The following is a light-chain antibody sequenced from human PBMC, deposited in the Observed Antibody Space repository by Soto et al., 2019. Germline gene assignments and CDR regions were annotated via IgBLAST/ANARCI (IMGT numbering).Light chain of an antibody. V-gene: IGKV1-5*01. Sequence: DIQLHLTPPTRVASVGNKITITCRASQSIRSWLAWYQQKPGRAPKFLIYDASSLESGVPSRFSGSGSGTEFTLTISNLQPDDFATYYCQQYANYPLTFCGGTKLDIK. J-gene: IGKJ4*01. CDR1: QSIRSW. CDR3: QQYANYPLT. CDR2: DAS.